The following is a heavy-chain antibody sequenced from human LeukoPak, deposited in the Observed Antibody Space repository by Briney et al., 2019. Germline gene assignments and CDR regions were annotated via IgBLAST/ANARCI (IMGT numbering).Heavy chain of an antibody. CDR2: INPSGGST. V-gene: IGHV1-46*01. CDR3: AGTDGSYPWGDAFDI. CDR1: GYTFTSYY. D-gene: IGHD1-26*01. J-gene: IGHJ3*02. Sequence: ASVKVSCKASGYTFTSYYMHWVRQAPGQGLEWMGIINPSGGSTSYAQKFQGRVTMTRDMSTSTVYMELSSLRSEDTAVYYCAGTDGSYPWGDAFDIWGQGTMVTVSS.